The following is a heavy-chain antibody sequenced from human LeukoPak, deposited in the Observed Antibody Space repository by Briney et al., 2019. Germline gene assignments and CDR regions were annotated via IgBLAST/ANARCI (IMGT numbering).Heavy chain of an antibody. CDR3: ARAVDTAMGLYYYYGMDV. V-gene: IGHV1-18*01. J-gene: IGHJ6*02. D-gene: IGHD5-18*01. CDR1: GYTFTSYG. CDR2: ISAYNGNT. Sequence: GASVKVSFKASGYTFTSYGISWVRQAPGQGLEWMGWISAYNGNTNYAQKLQGRVTMTTDASTSTAYMELRSLRSDDTAVYYCARAVDTAMGLYYYYGMDVWGQGTTVTVSS.